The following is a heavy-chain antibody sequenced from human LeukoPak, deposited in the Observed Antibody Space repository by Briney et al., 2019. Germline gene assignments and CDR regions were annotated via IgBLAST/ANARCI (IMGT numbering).Heavy chain of an antibody. V-gene: IGHV4-38-2*01. Sequence: PSETLSLTCAVSGYSISSGYYWGWIRQPPGKGLEWIGSIYHSGSTYYNPSLKSRVTISVDTSKNQFSLKLSSVTAADTAVYYCAREWELPLGWFDPWGQGTLVTVSS. CDR3: AREWELPLGWFDP. CDR1: GYSISSGYY. CDR2: IYHSGST. D-gene: IGHD1-26*01. J-gene: IGHJ5*02.